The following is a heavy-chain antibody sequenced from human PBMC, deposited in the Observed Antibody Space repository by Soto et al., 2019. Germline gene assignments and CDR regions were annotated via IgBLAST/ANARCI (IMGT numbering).Heavy chain of an antibody. Sequence: QVQLVESGGGVVQPGRSLRLSCAASGFTFSTYAMHWVRQAPGKGLECVAIISYDGGSKYYADAVKGRFTISRENSENTVYLQMNSLRAEDTAVYYCAKNPDSSIGRQIWGQGTMVTVSS. D-gene: IGHD2-21*01. J-gene: IGHJ3*02. CDR2: ISYDGGSK. CDR3: AKNPDSSIGRQI. V-gene: IGHV3-30-3*02. CDR1: GFTFSTYA.